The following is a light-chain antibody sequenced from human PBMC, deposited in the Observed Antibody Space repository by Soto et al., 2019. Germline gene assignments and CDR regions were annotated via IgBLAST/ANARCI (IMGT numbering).Light chain of an antibody. CDR3: QQYGDSHRG. Sequence: EVGCTHSPATLYLSPVERATLSCRASQSVSSYLAWYQQKPGQAPRLLIYDASNRATGIPDRFSGSGSGTDFSLTISRLEPEDFAVYYCQQYGDSHRGFGQGTKVDIK. CDR2: DAS. CDR1: QSVSSY. V-gene: IGKV3-20*01. J-gene: IGKJ1*01.